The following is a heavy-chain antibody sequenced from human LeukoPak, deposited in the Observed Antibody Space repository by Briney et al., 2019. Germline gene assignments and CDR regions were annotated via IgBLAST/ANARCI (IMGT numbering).Heavy chain of an antibody. CDR3: AKGEAAAIYGMDV. CDR2: ISGSGGSM. CDR1: GFTFSSYA. V-gene: IGHV3-23*01. Sequence: GGSLRLSCAASGFTFSSYAMSWVRQAPGKGLEWVSAISGSGGSMYYADSAKGRFTISRDNSKNTLYLQMNSLRAEDTAVYYCAKGEAAAIYGMDVWGQGTTVTVSS. J-gene: IGHJ6*02. D-gene: IGHD6-13*01.